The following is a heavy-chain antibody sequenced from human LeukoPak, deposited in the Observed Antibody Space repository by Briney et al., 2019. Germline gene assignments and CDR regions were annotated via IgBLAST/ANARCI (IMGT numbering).Heavy chain of an antibody. D-gene: IGHD2-15*01. J-gene: IGHJ4*02. CDR3: ASPDPYCSGGSCYLGY. CDR1: GGTFSSYA. V-gene: IGHV1-69*05. Sequence: PVKVSCKASGGTFSSYAISWVRQAPGQGLEWMGGIIPIFGTANYAQKFQGRVTITTDESTSTAYMELSSLRSEDTAVYYCASPDPYCSGGSCYLGYWGQGTLVTVSS. CDR2: IIPIFGTA.